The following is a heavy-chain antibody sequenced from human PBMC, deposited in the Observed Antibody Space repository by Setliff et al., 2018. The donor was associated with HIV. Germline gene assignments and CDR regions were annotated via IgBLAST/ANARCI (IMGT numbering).Heavy chain of an antibody. D-gene: IGHD2-15*01. J-gene: IGHJ6*04. CDR2: IIPIFGTP. V-gene: IGHV1-69*13. Sequence: GASVKVSCKASGYTFSSYYMHWVRQAPGQGLEWMGGIIPIFGTPNYAQKFKGRLTITADESTSTVYMELSSLRSEDTAVYYCARDSRDIVVVIAPEPEPYYYYGMDVWGEGTTVTVSS. CDR3: ARDSRDIVVVIAPEPEPYYYYGMDV. CDR1: GYTFSSYY.